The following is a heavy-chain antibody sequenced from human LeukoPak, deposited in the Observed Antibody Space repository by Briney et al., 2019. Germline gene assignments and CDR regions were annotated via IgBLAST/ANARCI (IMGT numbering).Heavy chain of an antibody. V-gene: IGHV1-2*02. CDR3: ARADSSGWYPFDY. CDR2: INPNSGGT. D-gene: IGHD6-19*01. CDR1: GYTFTSYG. Sequence: ASVKVSCKASGYTFTSYGISWVRQAPGQGLEWMGWINPNSGGTNYAQKFQGRVTMTRDTSISTAYMELSRLRSDDTAVYYCARADSSGWYPFDYWGQGTLVTVSS. J-gene: IGHJ4*02.